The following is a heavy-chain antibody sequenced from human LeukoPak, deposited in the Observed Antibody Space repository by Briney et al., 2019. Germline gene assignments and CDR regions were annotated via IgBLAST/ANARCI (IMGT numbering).Heavy chain of an antibody. J-gene: IGHJ4*02. CDR3: AKRGDYYESSGYYLGDYCDY. V-gene: IGHV3-30-3*02. CDR2: ISYDGSNK. CDR1: GFTFSCYA. D-gene: IGHD3-22*01. Sequence: GGSLRLSCAASGFTFSCYAMHWVRQAPGQGLEWVAVISYDGSNKYYADSVKGRFTISRDNSTNTVDLQTTSLRAEDMAVYDRAKRGDYYESSGYYLGDYCDYGGEGTLVTVS.